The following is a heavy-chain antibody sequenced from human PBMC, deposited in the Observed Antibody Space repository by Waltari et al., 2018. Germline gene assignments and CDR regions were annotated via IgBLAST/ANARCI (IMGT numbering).Heavy chain of an antibody. V-gene: IGHV4-59*01. D-gene: IGHD6-13*01. CDR2: IYYSGST. J-gene: IGHJ1*01. CDR1: GGSISSYY. CDR3: ARTGSSSWYLYFQH. Sequence: QVQLQASGPGLVKPSETLSLTCTVSGGSISSYYWSWIRQPPGKGLEWIGYIYYSGSTNYNPSLKSRVTISVDTSKNQFSLKLSSVTAADTAVYYCARTGSSSWYLYFQHWGQGTLVTVSS.